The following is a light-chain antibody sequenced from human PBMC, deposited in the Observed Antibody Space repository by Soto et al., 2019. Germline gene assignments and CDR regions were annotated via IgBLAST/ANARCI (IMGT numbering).Light chain of an antibody. V-gene: IGKV3D-15*01. Sequence: EIVLTQSPGTLSLSPGERATLSCRASQSVSSYLAWYQQKPGQAPRLLIYDASTRATGISARFSGSGSGTEFTLTISSLQSEDFAVYYCQQYNNSPRTFGQGTKVEIK. CDR3: QQYNNSPRT. CDR1: QSVSSY. J-gene: IGKJ1*01. CDR2: DAS.